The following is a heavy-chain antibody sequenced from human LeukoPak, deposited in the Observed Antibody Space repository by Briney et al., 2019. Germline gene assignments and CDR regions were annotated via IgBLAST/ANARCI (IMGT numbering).Heavy chain of an antibody. CDR2: INHSGST. CDR3: ARAPAWYFDL. V-gene: IGHV4-34*01. D-gene: IGHD2-15*01. CDR1: GGSVSGDY. Sequence: PSETLSLTCAVYGGSVSGDYWSWIRQPPGKGLEWIGEINHSGSTNYNPSLKSRVTISVDTSKNQFSLKLSSVTAADTAVYYCARAPAWYFDLWGRGTLVTVSS. J-gene: IGHJ2*01.